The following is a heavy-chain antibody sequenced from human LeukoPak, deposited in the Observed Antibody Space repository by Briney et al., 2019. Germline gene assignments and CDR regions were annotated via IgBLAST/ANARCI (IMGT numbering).Heavy chain of an antibody. CDR1: GGTFSSYA. Sequence: GASVKVSCKASGGTFSSYAISWVRQAPGQGLEWMGRIIPIFGIANYAQKFRGRVTITADKSTSTAYMELSSLRSEDTAVYYCARGISGDGYNEEAFDIWGQGTMVTVSS. CDR3: ARGISGDGYNEEAFDI. J-gene: IGHJ3*02. D-gene: IGHD5-24*01. CDR2: IIPIFGIA. V-gene: IGHV1-69*04.